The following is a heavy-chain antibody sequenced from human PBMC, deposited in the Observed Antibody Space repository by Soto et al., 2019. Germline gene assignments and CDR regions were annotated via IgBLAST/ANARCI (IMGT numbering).Heavy chain of an antibody. V-gene: IGHV3-33*03. J-gene: IGHJ4*02. CDR2: IWRGGSKA. CDR3: AISLIGPYYLDF. Sequence: GGSLRLSCVASGFTFSSYGMHWVRQVPGKGLEWVAVIWRGGSKAYYADSVKGRVTISRDNAKSSPYLQMNSLKAEDTAVYYCAISLIGPYYLDFWGQGTLVTVSS. CDR1: GFTFSSYG.